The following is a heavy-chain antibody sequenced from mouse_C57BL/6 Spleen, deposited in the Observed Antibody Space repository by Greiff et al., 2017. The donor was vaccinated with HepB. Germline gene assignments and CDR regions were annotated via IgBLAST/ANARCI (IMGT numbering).Heavy chain of an antibody. CDR1: GYTFTSYG. J-gene: IGHJ4*01. CDR3: DRYYYGSEGAMDY. V-gene: IGHV1-81*01. Sequence: QVQLKQSGAELARPGASVKLSCKASGYTFTSYGISWVKQRTGQGLEWIGEIYPRSGNTYYNEKFKGKATLTADKSSSTAYMERRSLTSEDSAVYFCDRYYYGSEGAMDYWGQGTSVTVSS. CDR2: IYPRSGNT. D-gene: IGHD1-1*01.